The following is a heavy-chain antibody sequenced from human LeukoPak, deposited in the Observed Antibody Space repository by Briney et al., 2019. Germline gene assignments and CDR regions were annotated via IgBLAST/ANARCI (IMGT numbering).Heavy chain of an antibody. CDR1: GFTFSDYY. Sequence: GGSLRLSCAASGFTFSDYYMSWIRQAPGKGLEWVSYISSGSSFTNYADSVKGRFTISRDNAKNSLYLQMNSLRAEDTAVYYCARDWGLEMATISWFDPWGQGTLVTVSS. CDR3: ARDWGLEMATISWFDP. J-gene: IGHJ5*02. CDR2: ISSGSSFT. D-gene: IGHD5-24*01. V-gene: IGHV3-11*06.